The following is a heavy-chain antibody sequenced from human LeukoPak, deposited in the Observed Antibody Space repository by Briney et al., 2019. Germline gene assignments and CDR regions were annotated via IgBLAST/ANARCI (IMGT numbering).Heavy chain of an antibody. CDR1: GGTFSSYA. J-gene: IGHJ5*02. Sequence: ASVKVSCKASGGTFSSYAISWVRQAPGQGLEWMGGIIPIFGTANYAQKFQGRVTITADESTSTAYMELSSLRSEDTAVYYCARVARRLRYFDWLSYKAWFDPWGQGTLVTVSS. D-gene: IGHD3-9*01. CDR3: ARVARRLRYFDWLSYKAWFDP. CDR2: IIPIFGTA. V-gene: IGHV1-69*13.